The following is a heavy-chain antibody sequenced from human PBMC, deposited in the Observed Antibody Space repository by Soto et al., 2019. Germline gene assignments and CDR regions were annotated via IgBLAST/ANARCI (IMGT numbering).Heavy chain of an antibody. CDR3: ARDLCPLGSGSPCPLYGLDI. D-gene: IGHD3-10*01. V-gene: IGHV1-2*02. Sequence: QVQLVQSGAEVKPPGASVEVSCKASGYTFTGHYMHWVRQVSGKRLEYLGWLKSDNGGTYYTPRRPGRVTFTRDTSTRTAYMELSGLQSDDTAVYFCARDLCPLGSGSPCPLYGLDILGQGTKVVVSS. J-gene: IGHJ6*02. CDR1: GYTFTGHY. CDR2: LKSDNGGT.